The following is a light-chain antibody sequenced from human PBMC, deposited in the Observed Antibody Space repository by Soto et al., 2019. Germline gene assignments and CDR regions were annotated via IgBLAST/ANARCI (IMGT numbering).Light chain of an antibody. CDR1: SSDVGGYNH. J-gene: IGLJ3*02. CDR3: SSYTSSTTWV. CDR2: EVT. V-gene: IGLV2-14*01. Sequence: QSVLTQPASVSGSPGQSITISCTGTSSDVGGYNHVSWFQQHPGKAPKLMIYEVTNRPSGVSNRFSGSKSGNTASLSISGLQAEDEAAYFCSSYTSSTTWVFGGGTKVTVL.